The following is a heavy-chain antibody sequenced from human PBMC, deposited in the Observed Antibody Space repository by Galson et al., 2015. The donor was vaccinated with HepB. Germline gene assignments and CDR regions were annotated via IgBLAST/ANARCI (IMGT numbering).Heavy chain of an antibody. CDR3: AREIESESRRWVGATYGAVFDY. Sequence: SVKVSCKASGGTFSSYAISWVRQAPGQGLEWMGRIIPILGIANYAQKFQGRVTITADKSTSTAYMELSSLRSEDTAVYYCAREIESESRRWVGATYGAVFDYWGQGTLVTVSS. V-gene: IGHV1-69*04. CDR1: GGTFSSYA. CDR2: IIPILGIA. J-gene: IGHJ4*02. D-gene: IGHD1-26*01.